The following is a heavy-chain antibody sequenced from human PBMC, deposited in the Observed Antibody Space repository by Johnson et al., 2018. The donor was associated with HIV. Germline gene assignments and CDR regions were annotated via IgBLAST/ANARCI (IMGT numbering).Heavy chain of an antibody. CDR2: IYSGGST. CDR1: GFIVSNNY. D-gene: IGHD3-10*01. J-gene: IGHJ3*02. Sequence: VQLVESGGGLIQPGGSLRLSCAASGFIVSNNYMSWVRQTPGKGLEWVSVIYSGGSTYYADPVKGRFTISRDNSKNALYLQMNSLRAEDTAVYYCARAVTPFGDWEAFDIWGQGTMVTVSS. CDR3: ARAVTPFGDWEAFDI. V-gene: IGHV3-66*03.